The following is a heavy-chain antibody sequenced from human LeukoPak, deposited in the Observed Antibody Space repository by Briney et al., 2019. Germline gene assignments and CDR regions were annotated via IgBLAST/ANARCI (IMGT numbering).Heavy chain of an antibody. CDR3: ARGSSMIVVVTPFDY. Sequence: GGSLRLSCTASGFTFSSYAMSWVRQAPGKGLEWVSTISGSGGGTYYADSVKGRFTVSRDSSKNTLFLQMNSLRAEDTAVYSCARGSSMIVVVTPFDYWGQGTLVTVSS. CDR1: GFTFSSYA. V-gene: IGHV3-23*01. J-gene: IGHJ4*02. CDR2: ISGSGGGT. D-gene: IGHD3-22*01.